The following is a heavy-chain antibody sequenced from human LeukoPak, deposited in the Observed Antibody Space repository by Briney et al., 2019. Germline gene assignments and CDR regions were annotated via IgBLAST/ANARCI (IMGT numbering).Heavy chain of an antibody. CDR1: GFTFSSYG. Sequence: PGRSLRLSCAASGFTFSSYGMHWVRQAPGKGLEWVAVISYDGSNKYYADSVKGRFTISRDNSKNTLYLQMNSLRAEDTAVYYCARSRWMATISGPFDYWGQGTLVTVSS. CDR3: ARSRWMATISGPFDY. CDR2: ISYDGSNK. V-gene: IGHV3-30*19. D-gene: IGHD5-24*01. J-gene: IGHJ4*02.